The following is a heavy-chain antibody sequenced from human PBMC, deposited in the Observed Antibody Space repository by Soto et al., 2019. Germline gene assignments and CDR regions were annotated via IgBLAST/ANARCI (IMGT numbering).Heavy chain of an antibody. CDR1: GYTFTSYG. CDR3: ARERITIFGVVTPNWFDP. J-gene: IGHJ5*02. V-gene: IGHV1-18*04. Sequence: QVQLVQSGAEVKKPGASVKVSCKASGYTFTSYGISWVRQAPGQGLEWMGWISAYNGNTNYAQKLQGRVTMTTDTSTRTAYMELRSLRSDDTAVYCCARERITIFGVVTPNWFDPWGQGTLVTVSS. D-gene: IGHD3-3*01. CDR2: ISAYNGNT.